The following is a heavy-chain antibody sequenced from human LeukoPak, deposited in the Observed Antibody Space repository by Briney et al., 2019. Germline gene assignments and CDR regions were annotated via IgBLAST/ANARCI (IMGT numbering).Heavy chain of an antibody. CDR2: IYPGDSDT. CDR1: GYSFTTYW. J-gene: IGHJ3*02. D-gene: IGHD3-10*02. V-gene: IGHV5-51*01. CDR3: ARRGIVFGNDDAFDI. Sequence: GESLKISCKGSGYSFTTYWIGWVRQMPGKGLEWMGIIYPGDSDTRYSSSFQGQVTISADKSISTAYLQWSSLKASDTAMYYCARRGIVFGNDDAFDIWGQGTMVTASS.